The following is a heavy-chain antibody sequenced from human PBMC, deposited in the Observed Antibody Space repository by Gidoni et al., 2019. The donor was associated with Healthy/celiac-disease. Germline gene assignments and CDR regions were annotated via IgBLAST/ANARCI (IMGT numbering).Heavy chain of an antibody. Sequence: QVQLQESGPGLVKPSQTLSLPCTVSGGSISSGGYYWSCIRQHPGKGLEWIGSIYYSGSTYYNPSLKGRVTISVDTSKNQFSLKLSSVTAADTAVYYCARGGMVRGLNFDYWGQGTLVTVSS. D-gene: IGHD3-10*01. CDR2: IYYSGST. J-gene: IGHJ4*02. V-gene: IGHV4-31*03. CDR1: GGSISSGGYY. CDR3: ARGGMVRGLNFDY.